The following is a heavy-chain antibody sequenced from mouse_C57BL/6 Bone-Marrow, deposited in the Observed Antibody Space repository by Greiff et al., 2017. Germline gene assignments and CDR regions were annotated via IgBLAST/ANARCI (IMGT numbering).Heavy chain of an antibody. D-gene: IGHD1-1*01. CDR2: IYPGDGDT. CDR3: AREAYYYGSEGAMDY. V-gene: IGHV1-82*01. CDR1: GYAFSSSW. J-gene: IGHJ4*01. Sequence: QVQLQQSGPELVKPGASVKISCKASGYAFSSSWMNWVKQRPGKGLEWIGRIYPGDGDTNYNGKFKGKATLTADKSSSTAYMQLSSLTSEDSAVYLCAREAYYYGSEGAMDYWGQGTSVTVSS.